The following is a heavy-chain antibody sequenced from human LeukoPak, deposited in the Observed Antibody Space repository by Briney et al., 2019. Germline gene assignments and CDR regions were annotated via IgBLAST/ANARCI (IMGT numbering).Heavy chain of an antibody. J-gene: IGHJ4*02. CDR3: ARDREQWGYDY. D-gene: IGHD6-19*01. CDR2: IIPIFGTA. Sequence: SVKVSCKASGGTFSSYAISWVRQAPGQGLEWMGGIIPIFGTANYAQKFQGRVTITADKSTSTAYMELSSLRSDDTAVYYCARDREQWGYDYWGQGTLVTVSS. CDR1: GGTFSSYA. V-gene: IGHV1-69*06.